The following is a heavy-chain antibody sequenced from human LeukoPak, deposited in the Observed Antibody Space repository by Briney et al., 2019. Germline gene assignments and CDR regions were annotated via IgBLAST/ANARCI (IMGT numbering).Heavy chain of an antibody. V-gene: IGHV3-64D*06. CDR2: ISSNGGST. Sequence: GGSLRLSCATSGFTFSDYYMSWIRQAPGKGLEYVSAISSNGGSTYYADSVKGRFTISRDNSKNTLYLQMSSLRAEDAAVYYCVKDTGYCSSTSCPRKYNWFDPWGQGTLVTVSS. CDR1: GFTFSDYY. J-gene: IGHJ5*02. D-gene: IGHD2-2*01. CDR3: VKDTGYCSSTSCPRKYNWFDP.